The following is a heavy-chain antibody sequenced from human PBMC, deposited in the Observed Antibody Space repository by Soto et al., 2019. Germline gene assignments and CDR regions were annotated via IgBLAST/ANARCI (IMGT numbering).Heavy chain of an antibody. D-gene: IGHD6-6*01. CDR1: GFTFSSYA. CDR2: ISGSGGST. CDR3: AKDGSRGIAARPRWFDP. J-gene: IGHJ5*02. Sequence: GGSLRLSRAASGFTFSSYAMSWVRQAPGKGLEWVSAISGSGGSTYYADSVKGRFTISRDNSKNTLYLQMNSLRAEDTAVYYCAKDGSRGIAARPRWFDPWGQGTLVTVSS. V-gene: IGHV3-23*01.